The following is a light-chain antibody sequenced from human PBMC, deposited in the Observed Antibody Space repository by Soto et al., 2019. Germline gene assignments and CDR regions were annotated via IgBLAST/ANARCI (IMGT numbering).Light chain of an antibody. V-gene: IGKV3D-20*02. J-gene: IGKJ3*01. CDR1: QSVSSSY. Sequence: DILVTHFPASLPLSPGERAALSGRASQSVSSSYLAWYQQKPGQAPRLLIYGTSTRARGIPDRFSGSGSGTDFTLTISRLQPEDFAAYYCQQCSNCPWTFGPGTKVDIK. CDR2: GTS. CDR3: QQCSNCPWT.